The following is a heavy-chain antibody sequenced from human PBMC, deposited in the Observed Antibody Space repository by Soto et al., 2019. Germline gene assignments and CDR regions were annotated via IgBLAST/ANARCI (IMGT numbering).Heavy chain of an antibody. CDR1: GFTFSNYA. Sequence: QVQLVESGGGVVQPGRSLRLSCAASGFTFSNYAMHWVRQAPGKGLEWVAVISHDGSYIYYADSVKGRFTISRDNSMSTLYVQMSSLSSEDTAVYYCARGRDRSAYSGSYYRDWGQGTLVTVSS. V-gene: IGHV3-30-3*01. D-gene: IGHD1-26*01. CDR3: ARGRDRSAYSGSYYRD. J-gene: IGHJ4*02. CDR2: ISHDGSYI.